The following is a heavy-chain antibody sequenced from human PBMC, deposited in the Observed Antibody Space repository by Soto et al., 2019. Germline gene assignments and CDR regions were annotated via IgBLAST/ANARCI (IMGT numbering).Heavy chain of an antibody. CDR2: INPNSGGT. V-gene: IGHV1-2*04. J-gene: IGHJ5*02. CDR1: GYTFTGYY. D-gene: IGHD2-15*01. Sequence: QVQLVQSGAEVKKPGASVKVSCKASGYTFTGYYMHWVRQAPGQGLEWMGWINPNSGGTNYAQKFQGWVTMTRDTSISTAYMELSRLRSDDTAVYYCARGGARISNRGGHPNMGWFDPWGQGTLVTVSS. CDR3: ARGGARISNRGGHPNMGWFDP.